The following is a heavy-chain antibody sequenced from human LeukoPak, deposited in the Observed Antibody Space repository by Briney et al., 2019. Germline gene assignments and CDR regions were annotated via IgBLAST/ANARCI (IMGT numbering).Heavy chain of an antibody. D-gene: IGHD6-13*01. Sequence: GGSLRLSCAASGFTFSDYYMSWIRQAPGKGLEWVSYISSSSTYTTYADSVKGRFTISRDNAKNPLYLQMNSLRGEDTAVYYCARLGSIAAAGTPDYWGQGTLVTVSS. V-gene: IGHV3-11*06. CDR2: ISSSSTYT. CDR1: GFTFSDYY. J-gene: IGHJ4*02. CDR3: ARLGSIAAAGTPDY.